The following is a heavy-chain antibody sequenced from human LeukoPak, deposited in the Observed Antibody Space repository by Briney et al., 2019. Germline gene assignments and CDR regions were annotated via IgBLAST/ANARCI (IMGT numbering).Heavy chain of an antibody. V-gene: IGHV1-69*01. J-gene: IGHJ3*02. D-gene: IGHD3-16*02. Sequence: SVKVSCKASGGTFSSYAISWVRQAPEQGLEWMGGIIPIFGTANYAQKFQGRVTITADESTSTAYMELSSLRSEDTAVYYCASLRLGELSLRGAFDIWGQGTMVTVSS. CDR1: GGTFSSYA. CDR3: ASLRLGELSLRGAFDI. CDR2: IIPIFGTA.